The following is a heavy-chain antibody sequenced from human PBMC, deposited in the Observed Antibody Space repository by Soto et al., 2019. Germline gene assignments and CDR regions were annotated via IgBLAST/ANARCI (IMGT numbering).Heavy chain of an antibody. CDR2: IYYSGST. CDR1: GGSISSGGYY. D-gene: IGHD3-3*01. Sequence: SETLSLTCTVSGGSISSGGYYWSWIRQHPGKGLEWIGYIYYSGSTYYNPSLKSRVTISVDTSKNQFSLKLSSVTAADTAVYYCARTARIKIFGVVTTFDYWGQGTLVTVSS. CDR3: ARTARIKIFGVVTTFDY. V-gene: IGHV4-31*03. J-gene: IGHJ4*02.